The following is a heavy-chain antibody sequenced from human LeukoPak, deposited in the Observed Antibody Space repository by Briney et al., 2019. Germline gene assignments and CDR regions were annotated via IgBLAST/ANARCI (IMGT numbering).Heavy chain of an antibody. J-gene: IGHJ4*02. D-gene: IGHD3-3*01. CDR3: ARVGNYDFWSGYHGYYFDY. CDR1: GYTFTGYY. Sequence: ASVKVSCEGSGYTFTGYYMHWVRQAPGQGLEWMGRINPNSGGTNYAQKFQGRVTMTRDTSISTAYMELSRLRSDDTAVYYCARVGNYDFWSGYHGYYFDYWGQGTLVTVSS. CDR2: INPNSGGT. V-gene: IGHV1-2*06.